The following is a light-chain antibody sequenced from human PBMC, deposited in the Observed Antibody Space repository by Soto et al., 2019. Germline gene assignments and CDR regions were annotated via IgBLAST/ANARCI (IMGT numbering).Light chain of an antibody. CDR2: DAS. Sequence: EIVLTQSPATLSLSPGERATPSCGASQSVSSSYLAWYQQKPGLAPRLLIYDASSRATGISDRFSGSGSGTVFTLTISRLEPEDFAVYYCQQYGSSPRTFGQGTK. CDR1: QSVSSSY. CDR3: QQYGSSPRT. V-gene: IGKV3D-20*01. J-gene: IGKJ1*01.